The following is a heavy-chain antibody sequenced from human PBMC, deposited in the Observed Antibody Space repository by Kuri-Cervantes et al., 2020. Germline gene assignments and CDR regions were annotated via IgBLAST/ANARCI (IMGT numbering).Heavy chain of an antibody. CDR2: INPNLGGA. Sequence: ASVKVSCKASGYTFTYRYLHWVRQAPGQGLEWMAWINPNLGGAQYAQKFQGRVTLTRDMSITTVYMEVRRLSFDDTAVYYCARMPSDHFMDVWGKGTTVTVSS. D-gene: IGHD2-2*01. V-gene: IGHV1-2*02. CDR1: GYTFTYRY. J-gene: IGHJ6*03. CDR3: ARMPSDHFMDV.